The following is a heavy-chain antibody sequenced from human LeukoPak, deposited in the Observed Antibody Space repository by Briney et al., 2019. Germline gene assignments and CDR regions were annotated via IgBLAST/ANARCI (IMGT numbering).Heavy chain of an antibody. D-gene: IGHD2-15*01. CDR1: GYTFTTLD. V-gene: IGHV1-8*03. J-gene: IGHJ4*02. CDR3: ARVDGSPDY. Sequence: ASVKVSCKASGYTFTTLDINWVRQATGQGPEWMGWMNPNSGNTGYAQNFQGRVTITRDTSTSTVYMELSSLRSEDTAVYYCARVDGSPDYWGQGTLVTVSS. CDR2: MNPNSGNT.